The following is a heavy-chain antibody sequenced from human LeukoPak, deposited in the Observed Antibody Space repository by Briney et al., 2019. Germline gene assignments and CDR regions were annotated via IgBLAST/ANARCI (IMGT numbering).Heavy chain of an antibody. Sequence: PGGSLRLSCAASGFTFSSYAMSWVRQAPGKGLEWVSVIYSGGSTYYADSVKGRFTISRDNSKNTLYLQMNSLRAEDTAVYYCARTAGIAAAGTSWFDPWGQGTLVTVSS. CDR3: ARTAGIAAAGTSWFDP. D-gene: IGHD6-13*01. CDR1: GFTFSSYA. J-gene: IGHJ5*02. CDR2: IYSGGST. V-gene: IGHV3-66*01.